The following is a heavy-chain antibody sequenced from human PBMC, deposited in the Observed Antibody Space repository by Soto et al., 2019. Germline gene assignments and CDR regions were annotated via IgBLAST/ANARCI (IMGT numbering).Heavy chain of an antibody. Sequence: VKVSCKASGGTFSSYAISWVRQAPGQGLEWMGGIIPIFGTANYAQKFQGRVTITADESTSTAYMELSSLRSEDTAVYYCARDLGPVGYCSSTSCYTGFDYWGQGTLVTVSS. V-gene: IGHV1-69*13. J-gene: IGHJ4*02. CDR2: IIPIFGTA. CDR3: ARDLGPVGYCSSTSCYTGFDY. D-gene: IGHD2-2*02. CDR1: GGTFSSYA.